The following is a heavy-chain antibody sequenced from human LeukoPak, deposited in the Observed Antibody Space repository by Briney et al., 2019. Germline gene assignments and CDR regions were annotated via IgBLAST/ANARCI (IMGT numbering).Heavy chain of an antibody. Sequence: ASVTVSCKASGYTFTGYYMHWVRQAPGQGLEWMGWISAYNGNTNYAQKLQGRVTMTTDTSTSTAYMELRSLRSDDTAVYYCARVSPIWSGSSEADYWGQGTLVTVSS. CDR2: ISAYNGNT. CDR3: ARVSPIWSGSSEADY. J-gene: IGHJ4*02. CDR1: GYTFTGYY. D-gene: IGHD3-3*01. V-gene: IGHV1-18*04.